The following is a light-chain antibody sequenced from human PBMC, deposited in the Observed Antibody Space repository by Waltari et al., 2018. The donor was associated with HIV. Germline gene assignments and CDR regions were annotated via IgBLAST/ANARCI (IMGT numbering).Light chain of an antibody. CDR1: SSNPGNTY. CDR2: DKK. CDR3: GTWDTSLSAGV. V-gene: IGLV1-51*01. J-gene: IGLJ3*02. Sequence: QAVLTQPPSVSAAPGQKVTISCPGSSSNPGNTYVSWYQQFPGKAPKVLLYDKKKRPPGVPDRFAGSRSGTSATLGVAGLQTGDEADYYCGTWDTSLSAGVFGGGTKLTVL.